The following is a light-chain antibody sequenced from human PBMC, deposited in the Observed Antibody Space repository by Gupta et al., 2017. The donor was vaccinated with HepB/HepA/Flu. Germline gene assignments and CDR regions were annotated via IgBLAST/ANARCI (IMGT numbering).Light chain of an antibody. V-gene: IGKV1-39*01. J-gene: IGKJ4*01. Sequence: DIQMTQSPSSLSASVGDRVTITCRASHSISRSLHWYQQKPGKAPNLLIYAASRLHSGVPSRFSGSGSGTDFTLTISKRQPEDFASCYCQQGDSSPLTFGGGTKLEIK. CDR1: HSISRS. CDR2: AAS. CDR3: QQGDSSPLT.